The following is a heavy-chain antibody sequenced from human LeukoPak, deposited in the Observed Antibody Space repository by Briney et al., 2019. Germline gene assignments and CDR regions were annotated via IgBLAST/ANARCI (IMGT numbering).Heavy chain of an antibody. J-gene: IGHJ4*02. CDR1: GFTVSSNY. CDR3: ARDLAVAAAGTDFDY. D-gene: IGHD6-13*01. CDR2: ISSSSSYI. Sequence: GGSLRLSCAASGFTVSSNYMSWVRQAPGKGLEWVSSISSSSSYIYYADSVKGRFTISRDNAKNSLYLQMNSLRAEDTAVYYCARDLAVAAAGTDFDYWGQGTLVTVSS. V-gene: IGHV3-21*01.